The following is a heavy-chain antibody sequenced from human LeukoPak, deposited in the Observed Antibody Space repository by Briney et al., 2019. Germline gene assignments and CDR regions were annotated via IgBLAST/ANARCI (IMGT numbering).Heavy chain of an antibody. CDR3: AKDKEGWYGYLSPFDS. Sequence: GGSLRLSCAASGFTFSSYAMHWVRQAPGKGLEWVAVISGDGNNKYYTDSVKGRFTISRDNSKNTLYLQMNSLRPEDTAVYYCAKDKEGWYGYLSPFDSWGQGTLVTVSS. D-gene: IGHD3-10*01. J-gene: IGHJ4*02. CDR1: GFTFSSYA. CDR2: ISGDGNNK. V-gene: IGHV3-30*04.